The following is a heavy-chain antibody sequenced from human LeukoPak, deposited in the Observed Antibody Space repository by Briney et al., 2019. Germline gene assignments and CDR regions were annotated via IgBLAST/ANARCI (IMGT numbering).Heavy chain of an antibody. CDR3: ARAIAARDFDY. D-gene: IGHD6-6*01. J-gene: IGHJ4*02. CDR2: ISSSISYI. V-gene: IGHV3-21*01. CDR1: GFTFSSFS. Sequence: PGGSLRLSCAASGFTFSSFSKNWVRQAPGKGLEWVSSISSSISYIYYADSVKGRFTISRDNAKNSLYLQMNSLRAEDTAVYYCARAIAARDFDYWGQGTLVTVSS.